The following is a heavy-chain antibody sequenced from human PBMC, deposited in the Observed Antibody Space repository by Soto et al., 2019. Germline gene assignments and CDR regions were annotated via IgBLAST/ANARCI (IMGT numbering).Heavy chain of an antibody. J-gene: IGHJ6*02. V-gene: IGHV3-73*02. Sequence: EVQLVESGGGLVQPGGSLKLSCAASGFTFSGSAMHWVRQASGKGLEWVGRIRSKANSYATAYAASVKGRFTISRDDSKNTAYLQMNSLKTEDTAVYYCTRHSAPNAPYYYYYGMDVWGQGTTVTVSS. CDR1: GFTFSGSA. CDR2: IRSKANSYAT. CDR3: TRHSAPNAPYYYYYGMDV.